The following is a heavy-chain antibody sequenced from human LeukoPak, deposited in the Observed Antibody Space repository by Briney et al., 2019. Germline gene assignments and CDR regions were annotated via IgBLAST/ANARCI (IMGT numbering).Heavy chain of an antibody. CDR3: ARARIAAAGVLDAFDI. J-gene: IGHJ3*02. D-gene: IGHD6-13*01. Sequence: GGSLRLSCAASGFAFSTYALGWVRQSPGKGLEWVSVINTSGGGTYYTESVQGRFTISRDNAKNTLYLQMNSLRAEDTAVYYCARARIAAAGVLDAFDIWGQGTMVTVSS. V-gene: IGHV3-23*01. CDR2: INTSGGGT. CDR1: GFAFSTYA.